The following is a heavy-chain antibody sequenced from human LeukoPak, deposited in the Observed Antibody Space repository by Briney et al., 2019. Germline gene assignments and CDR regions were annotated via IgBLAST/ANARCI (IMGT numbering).Heavy chain of an antibody. CDR2: IYYSGST. J-gene: IGHJ5*02. Sequence: PSDPLSLTCTVSGGSISIHYWIWIRHPPGKALVGIGYIYYSGSTNYNPSLKSRVTISVDTSKNQFSLKLSSVTAADRPVYYCARDLSSSWSRWWFDPWGQGTLVTVSS. CDR1: GGSISIHY. D-gene: IGHD6-13*01. V-gene: IGHV4-59*11. CDR3: ARDLSSSWSRWWFDP.